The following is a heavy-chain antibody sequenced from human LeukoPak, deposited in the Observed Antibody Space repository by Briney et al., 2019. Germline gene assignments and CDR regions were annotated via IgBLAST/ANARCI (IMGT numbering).Heavy chain of an antibody. V-gene: IGHV1-18*01. J-gene: IGHJ4*02. Sequence: ASVTVSCTASNYTFTVYDVTWVRQAPGQGLEWMGWVSKYTGNADYAPKFQGRASMTTDTSTRTAYMELRGLRPDGTAVYFCAREDDRSFGAYDCWGQGTLVTVS. CDR2: VSKYTGNA. CDR1: NYTFTVYD. CDR3: AREDDRSFGAYDC. D-gene: IGHD4-17*01.